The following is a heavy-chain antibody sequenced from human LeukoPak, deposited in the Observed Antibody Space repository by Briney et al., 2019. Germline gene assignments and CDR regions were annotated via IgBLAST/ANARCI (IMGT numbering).Heavy chain of an antibody. CDR1: GFTVSSSY. D-gene: IGHD6-13*01. V-gene: IGHV3-66*01. J-gene: IGHJ4*02. CDR3: ARDLEAANTYYFDY. Sequence: GGSLRLSCAASGFTVSSSYMSWVRQAPGKGLEWVSIISSAGTTYYADSVKGGFTISRDNSKNTVYLQVNSLRDEGTAVYYCARDLEAANTYYFDYWGQGTMVTVSS. CDR2: ISSAGTT.